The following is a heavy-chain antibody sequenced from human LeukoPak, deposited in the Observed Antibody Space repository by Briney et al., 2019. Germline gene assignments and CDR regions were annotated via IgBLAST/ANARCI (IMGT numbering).Heavy chain of an antibody. V-gene: IGHV3-23*01. D-gene: IGHD2/OR15-2a*01. CDR3: AKVFYTSSFDF. J-gene: IGHJ4*02. CDR2: ISDRGDKT. Sequence: GGSLRLSCAAFTTFAMSWVRQAPGRALELVSVISDRGDKTHYADSVRGRFTISRDNSKKTVSLQMNGLRVDDTAVYFCAKVFYTSSFDFSGQGILVTVSP. CDR1: TTFA.